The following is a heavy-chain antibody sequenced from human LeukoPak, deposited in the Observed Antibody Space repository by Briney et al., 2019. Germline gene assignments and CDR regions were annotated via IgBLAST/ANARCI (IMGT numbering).Heavy chain of an antibody. CDR1: GDSVSSNSAA. Sequence: QTLSLTCAISGDSVSSNSAAWNWIRQSPSRGLEWLGRRYYRSKWYSEYAGSVSSRITIKPDTSKNQFSLLLNPVTPEDTAVYSCARMQGTYYYDTGGHHLTDWGQGTLVTVSS. D-gene: IGHD3-22*01. CDR3: ARMQGTYYYDTGGHHLTD. J-gene: IGHJ4*02. V-gene: IGHV6-1*01. CDR2: RYYRSKWYS.